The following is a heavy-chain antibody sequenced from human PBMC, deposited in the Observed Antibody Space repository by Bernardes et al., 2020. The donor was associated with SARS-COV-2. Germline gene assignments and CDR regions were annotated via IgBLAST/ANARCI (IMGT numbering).Heavy chain of an antibody. D-gene: IGHD3-10*01. Sequence: GGSLRLSCAISGFAVSDNFMTWVRQAPGKGLEWLSILYNNGRTYYADSVKGRFTISRDDANNTVYLQMNSLSADDTAKYYCARVRFYYGSGSPSRYFDKWGQGTLVTISS. V-gene: IGHV3-53*01. CDR3: ARVRFYYGSGSPSRYFDK. CDR1: GFAVSDNF. CDR2: LYNNGRT. J-gene: IGHJ4*02.